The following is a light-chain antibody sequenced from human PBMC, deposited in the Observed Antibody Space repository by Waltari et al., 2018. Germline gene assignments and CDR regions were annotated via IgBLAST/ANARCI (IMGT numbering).Light chain of an antibody. V-gene: IGKV3-20*01. CDR3: QQYGSSPWT. CDR2: GAS. CDR1: KSVSSSY. Sequence: EIALTQSPGTLSLSPGERATLSCRASKSVSSSYLAGYQQKPGQAPRLLIYGASSSATGIPDRFSGSGSGTDFTLTISRLEPEDFAVYYCQQYGSSPWTFGQGTKVEIK. J-gene: IGKJ1*01.